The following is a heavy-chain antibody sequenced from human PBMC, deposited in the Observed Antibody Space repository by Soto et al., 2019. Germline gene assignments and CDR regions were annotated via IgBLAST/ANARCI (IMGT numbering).Heavy chain of an antibody. J-gene: IGHJ6*02. V-gene: IGHV3-53*01. CDR2: IYGGGDT. CDR1: GFSVSTSY. Sequence: GLSLRLSCAASGFSVSTSYMSWVRQAPGKGLEWVSVIYGGGDTYHAAAVKGRFIISRDNSYNTLYLQMNSLRAEDTAMYYCARAPSGGYGLDVWGQGTTVTVSS. D-gene: IGHD3-16*01. CDR3: ARAPSGGYGLDV.